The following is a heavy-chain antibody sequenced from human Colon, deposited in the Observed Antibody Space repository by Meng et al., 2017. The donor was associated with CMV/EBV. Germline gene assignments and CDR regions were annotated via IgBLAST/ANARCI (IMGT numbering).Heavy chain of an antibody. V-gene: IGHV3-7*01. D-gene: IGHD3-10*01. CDR1: GFNFNFYW. Sequence: GESLKISCEVSGFNFNFYWMSWVRQAPGKGLEWVANINRDGSEKNYVDSVKGRFTVSRDNAKNSLYLQMSSLSAEDTAVYYCAKDRDESSSEWFGYLGDWGQGTLVTVSS. J-gene: IGHJ4*02. CDR3: AKDRDESSSEWFGYLGD. CDR2: INRDGSEK.